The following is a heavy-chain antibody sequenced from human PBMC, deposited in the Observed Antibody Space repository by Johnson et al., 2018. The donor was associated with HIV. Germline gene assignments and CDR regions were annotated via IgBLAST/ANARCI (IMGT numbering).Heavy chain of an antibody. Sequence: VQLVESGGGLVQPGWSLRLSCAASGFTVSSNYMSWVRQAPGKGLEWVSVIYSGGSTYYADSVKGRFTISRDNSKNTLYLQMNSLRAEDTAVYYCARDRVWFGELYAFDIWGQGTMVTVSS. CDR3: ARDRVWFGELYAFDI. D-gene: IGHD3-10*01. J-gene: IGHJ3*02. CDR2: IYSGGST. CDR1: GFTVSSNY. V-gene: IGHV3-66*01.